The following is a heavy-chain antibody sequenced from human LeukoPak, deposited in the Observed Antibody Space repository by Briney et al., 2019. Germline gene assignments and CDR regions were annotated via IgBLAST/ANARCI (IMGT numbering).Heavy chain of an antibody. CDR1: GFTFSSYA. CDR2: IRYNGNNQ. D-gene: IGHD3-10*01. V-gene: IGHV3-30*02. J-gene: IGHJ6*03. Sequence: GGSLRLSCAASGFTFSSYAMHWVRQAPGKGLEWVAFIRYNGNNQYYADSVKGRFTISRDNSKNALYLQMNSLKGDDTAVYYCAKDSAFYYIDVWGKGTTVIISS. CDR3: AKDSAFYYIDV.